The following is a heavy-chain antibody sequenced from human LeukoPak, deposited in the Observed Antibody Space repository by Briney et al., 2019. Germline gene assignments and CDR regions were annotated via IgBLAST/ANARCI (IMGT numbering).Heavy chain of an antibody. CDR3: ARVRTGYFQD. CDR2: INHSGST. CDR1: GGSFSGYY. V-gene: IGHV4-34*01. D-gene: IGHD3/OR15-3a*01. J-gene: IGHJ1*01. Sequence: SETLSLTCAVYGGSFSGYYWSWIRQPPGKGLEWIGEINHSGSTNYNPSLKSRVTISVDTSKNQFSLKLSSVTAADTAVYYCARVRTGYFQDWGQGTLVTVSS.